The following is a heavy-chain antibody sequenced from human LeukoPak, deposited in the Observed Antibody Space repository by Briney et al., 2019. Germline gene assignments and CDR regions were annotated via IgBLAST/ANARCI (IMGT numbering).Heavy chain of an antibody. V-gene: IGHV3-74*01. Sequence: GGSLRLSCAGSGFIFSGYWMHWVRQAPGKGLVWVSRIKTDGSTTYYADSVKGRFTISRDNAKNTLHLQMNSLRAEDTAVYYCVRESALAPVLGARYSYYGMDVWGQGTTVTVSS. J-gene: IGHJ6*02. D-gene: IGHD1-26*01. CDR1: GFIFSGYW. CDR2: IKTDGSTT. CDR3: VRESALAPVLGARYSYYGMDV.